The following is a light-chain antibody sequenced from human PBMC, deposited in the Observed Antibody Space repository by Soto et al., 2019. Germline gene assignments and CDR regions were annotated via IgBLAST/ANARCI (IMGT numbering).Light chain of an antibody. CDR3: SSYTSSNTLI. Sequence: QSALAQPASVSGSPGQSITISCTGTSSDVGGYNYVSWYQQHPGKVPKIMIYDVTSRPSGVSHRFSGSKSGNTASLTISGLQAEDEADYYCSSYTSSNTLIFGGGTKVTVL. V-gene: IGLV2-14*01. CDR2: DVT. CDR1: SSDVGGYNY. J-gene: IGLJ2*01.